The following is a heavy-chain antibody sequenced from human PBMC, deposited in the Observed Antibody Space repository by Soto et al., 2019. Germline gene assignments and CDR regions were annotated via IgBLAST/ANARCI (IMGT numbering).Heavy chain of an antibody. Sequence: GGSLRLSCAASGFIFSQYSMNWVRQAPGKGLEWVSSISSTGALMYYADSVKGRFTISRDDADNSLYLQMNSLRVEDTAVYYCARGPYCISTSCYDWFDPWGQGTLVTVSS. CDR3: ARGPYCISTSCYDWFDP. CDR1: GFIFSQYS. V-gene: IGHV3-21*01. D-gene: IGHD2-2*01. J-gene: IGHJ5*02. CDR2: ISSTGALM.